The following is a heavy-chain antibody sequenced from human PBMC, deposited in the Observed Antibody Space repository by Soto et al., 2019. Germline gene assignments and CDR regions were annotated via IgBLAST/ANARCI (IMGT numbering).Heavy chain of an antibody. Sequence: QVQLVESGGGVVQPGRSLRLSCAASGFTFSSYGMHWVRQAPGKGLEWVAVISYDGSNKYYADSVKGRFTISRDNANNTLYGQMTSLGAEDRVVYYCAKGRAYYYDSSGYSFDYGGQGTLVTVPP. CDR3: AKGRAYYYDSSGYSFDY. CDR2: ISYDGSNK. D-gene: IGHD3-22*01. J-gene: IGHJ4*02. CDR1: GFTFSSYG. V-gene: IGHV3-30*18.